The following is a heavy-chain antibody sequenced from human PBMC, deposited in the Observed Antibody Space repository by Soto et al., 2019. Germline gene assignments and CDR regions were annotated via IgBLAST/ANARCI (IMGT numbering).Heavy chain of an antibody. CDR1: GFTFSSYS. CDR3: ARARPPRGDYSLTYYYYYYMDV. D-gene: IGHD4-17*01. Sequence: GGSLRLSCAASGFTFSSYSMNWVRQAPGKGLEWVSSISSSSSDIYYADSVKGRFTISRDNAKNSLYLQMNSLRAEDTAGYYCARARPPRGDYSLTYYYYYYMDVWGKGTTVTVSS. V-gene: IGHV3-21*04. J-gene: IGHJ6*03. CDR2: ISSSSSDI.